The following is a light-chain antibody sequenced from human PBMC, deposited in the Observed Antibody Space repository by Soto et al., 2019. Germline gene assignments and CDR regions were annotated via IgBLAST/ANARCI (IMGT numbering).Light chain of an antibody. CDR3: SSYAGSNYV. Sequence: QSVLTQPPSASGSPGQSVTISCTGTSSDVGGYNYVSWYQQHPGKAPKLMIYEVSKRPSGVPDRFSGSKSGNTASLTVSGLQAEDEADYYCSSYAGSNYVFGTRTKVTVL. CDR2: EVS. J-gene: IGLJ1*01. CDR1: SSDVGGYNY. V-gene: IGLV2-8*01.